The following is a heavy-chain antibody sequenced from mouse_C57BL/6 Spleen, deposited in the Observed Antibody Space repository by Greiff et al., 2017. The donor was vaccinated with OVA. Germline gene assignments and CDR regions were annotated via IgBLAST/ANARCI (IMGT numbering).Heavy chain of an antibody. CDR2: INPSTGGI. CDR1: GYSFTGYY. J-gene: IGHJ2*01. Sequence: VQLKQSGPVLVKPGASVKISCKASGYSFTGYYMHWVKQSSEKSRVWMGEINPSTGGISYNQKFMGMATLSVDKSSSRAYLQLKCLTSEASAVYYCARDYGSSYGGDYWGQGTTPKGS. D-gene: IGHD1-1*01. V-gene: IGHV1-43*01. CDR3: ARDYGSSYGGDY.